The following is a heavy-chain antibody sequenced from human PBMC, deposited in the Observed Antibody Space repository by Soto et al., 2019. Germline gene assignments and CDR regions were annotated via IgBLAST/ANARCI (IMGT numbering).Heavy chain of an antibody. CDR1: GGSISSYY. V-gene: IGHV4-4*07. J-gene: IGHJ4*02. CDR3: ASALDDSSSWYTFDY. Sequence: SETLSLTCTVSGGSISSYYWSWIRQPAGKGLEWIGRIYTSGSTNYNPSLKSRVTMSVDTSKNQFSLKVSSVTAADTAVYYCASALDDSSSWYTFDYWGQGTLVTVSS. D-gene: IGHD6-13*01. CDR2: IYTSGST.